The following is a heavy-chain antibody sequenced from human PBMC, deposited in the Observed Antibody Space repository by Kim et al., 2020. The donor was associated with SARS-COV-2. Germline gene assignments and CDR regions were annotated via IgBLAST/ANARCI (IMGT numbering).Heavy chain of an antibody. D-gene: IGHD6-13*01. Sequence: SQTLSLTCAISGDRVSSDIAAWNWIRQSPSRGLEWLGRTYYRSKWGTDYALSVKSRITIDSDTSKNQFSLQLSSVTPEDTAVYYCARGSQLSGSSWSCWGQGTLVTVSS. J-gene: IGHJ4*02. CDR3: ARGSQLSGSSWSC. V-gene: IGHV6-1*01. CDR1: GDRVSSDIAA. CDR2: TYYRSKWGT.